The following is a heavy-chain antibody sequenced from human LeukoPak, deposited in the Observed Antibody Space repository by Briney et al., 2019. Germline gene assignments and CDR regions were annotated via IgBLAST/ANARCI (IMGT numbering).Heavy chain of an antibody. CDR2: ISTYNGNT. V-gene: IGHV1-18*01. J-gene: IGHJ5*02. CDR1: GDTFTTSD. CDR3: ARRERDGHNQIWFDP. Sequence: GASVKVSCKTSGDTFTTSDITWVRQAPGQGLEWMGWISTYNGNTNLAQKLQGRVSMTTDTSTSTAYMELRSLRSDDTAVYYCARRERDGHNQIWFDPWGQGTLVTVSS. D-gene: IGHD5-24*01.